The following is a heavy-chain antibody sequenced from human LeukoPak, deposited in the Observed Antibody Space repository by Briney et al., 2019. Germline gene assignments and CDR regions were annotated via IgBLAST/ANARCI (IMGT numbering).Heavy chain of an antibody. CDR3: AKGDGGHCTGVKCYPFDY. V-gene: IGHV3-23*01. CDR2: ISGSGGST. CDR1: GFTFSTYA. Sequence: GGSLRLSCAASGFTFSTYAMSWVRQAPGKGLDWLTAISGSGGSTYYADSVKGRFTISRDNSKNTLFLQMSSLRAEDTAVYHCAKGDGGHCTGVKCYPFDYWGQGTVVTVSS. J-gene: IGHJ4*02. D-gene: IGHD2-8*02.